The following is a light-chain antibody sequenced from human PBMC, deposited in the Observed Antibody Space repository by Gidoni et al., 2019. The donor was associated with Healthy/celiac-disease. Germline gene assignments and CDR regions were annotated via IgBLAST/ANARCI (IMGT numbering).Light chain of an antibody. CDR1: QSVSSSY. J-gene: IGKJ4*01. Sequence: EIVLTQSPGTLSLSPGERATLSCRASQSVSSSYLAWYQQKPGQAPRRLIYGASSRATGIPDRFSGSGSGTDFTLNISRLEPEDFAVYYCQQYGSSRGTFGGGTKVEIK. CDR2: GAS. CDR3: QQYGSSRGT. V-gene: IGKV3-20*01.